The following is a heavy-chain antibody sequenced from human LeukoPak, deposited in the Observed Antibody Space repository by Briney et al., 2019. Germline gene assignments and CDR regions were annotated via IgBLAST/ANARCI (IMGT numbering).Heavy chain of an antibody. J-gene: IGHJ4*02. CDR2: IYSDGST. V-gene: IGHV3-66*01. CDR3: ARDPSAVALNTYG. Sequence: GGSLRLSCAASGVTVSNNYMNWVCQAPGKGLEWVSLIYSDGSTYYTSSVKGRFTISRDHSKTTLYLQMNNLSADDTAVYFCARDPSAVALNTYGWGQGTLVTVSS. CDR1: GVTVSNNY. D-gene: IGHD6-13*01.